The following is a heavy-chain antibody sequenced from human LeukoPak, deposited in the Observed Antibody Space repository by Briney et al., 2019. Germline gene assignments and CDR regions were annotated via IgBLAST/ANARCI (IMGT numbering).Heavy chain of an antibody. CDR3: TREKSYGYIRADS. CDR2: IYTSGGT. CDR1: GGSISSGSYY. D-gene: IGHD3-16*01. V-gene: IGHV4-61*09. J-gene: IGHJ4*02. Sequence: PSETLSLTCTVSGGSISSGSYYWSWIRQPAGKGLEWIGHIYTSGGTKYNPSLESRVTISIDTSKNQLSLRLSSVTAADTAVYYCTREKSYGYIRADSWGQGTLVAVSS.